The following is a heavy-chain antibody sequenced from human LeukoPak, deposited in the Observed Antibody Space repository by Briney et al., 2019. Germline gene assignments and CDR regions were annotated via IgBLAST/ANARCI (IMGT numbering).Heavy chain of an antibody. Sequence: SETLSLTCTVSGGSISSGGYYWSWIRQHPGKGLEWIGYIYYSGSTYYNPSLKSRVTISVDTSKNQFSLKLSSVTAADTAVYYCAREYYYGSGSYPTWGQGTLVTVPS. CDR1: GGSISSGGYY. CDR3: AREYYYGSGSYPT. CDR2: IYYSGST. J-gene: IGHJ5*02. D-gene: IGHD3-10*01. V-gene: IGHV4-31*03.